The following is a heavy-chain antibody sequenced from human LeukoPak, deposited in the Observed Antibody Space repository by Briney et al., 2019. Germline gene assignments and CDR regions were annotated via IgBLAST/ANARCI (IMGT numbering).Heavy chain of an antibody. CDR2: IAHDGSNR. CDR1: GFTFSGYG. D-gene: IGHD6-19*01. V-gene: IGHV3-30*02. J-gene: IGHJ4*02. Sequence: GGSLRLSCAASGFTFSGYGMHWVRQAPGKGLEWVAFIAHDGSNRYYADSVKGRFTVSRDNSKSTLYLQMSSLRAEDTAVYYCAKDRGQWLSSDYWGQGTLVTVSS. CDR3: AKDRGQWLSSDY.